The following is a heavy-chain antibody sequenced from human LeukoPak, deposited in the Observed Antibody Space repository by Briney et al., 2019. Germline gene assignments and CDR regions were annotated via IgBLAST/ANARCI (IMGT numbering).Heavy chain of an antibody. Sequence: GGSLRLSCAASGFTFSSYAMSWVRQAPGKGLEWVSAICGSGGSTYYADSVKGRFTISRDNSKNTLYLQMNSLRAEDTAVYYCAKTPRWFGEDEYYFDYWGQGTLVTVSS. CDR3: AKTPRWFGEDEYYFDY. J-gene: IGHJ4*02. CDR1: GFTFSSYA. D-gene: IGHD3-10*01. V-gene: IGHV3-23*01. CDR2: ICGSGGST.